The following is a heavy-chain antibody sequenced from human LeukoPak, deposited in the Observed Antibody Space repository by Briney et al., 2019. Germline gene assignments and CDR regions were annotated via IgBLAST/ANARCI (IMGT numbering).Heavy chain of an antibody. V-gene: IGHV1-8*01. CDR3: AREARDIVATIRGSGWFDP. D-gene: IGHD5-12*01. J-gene: IGHJ5*02. CDR2: MNPNSGNT. CDR1: GYTFTSYD. Sequence: GASVKVSCKASGYTFTSYDINWVRQATGQGLEWMGWMNPNSGNTGYAQKFQGRVTMTRNTSISTAYMELSSLRSEDTAVYYCAREARDIVATIRGSGWFDPWGQGTLVTVSS.